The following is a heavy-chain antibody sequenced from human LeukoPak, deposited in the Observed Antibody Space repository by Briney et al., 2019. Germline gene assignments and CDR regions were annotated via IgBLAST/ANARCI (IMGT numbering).Heavy chain of an antibody. CDR2: ISGTGGSP. J-gene: IGHJ4*02. D-gene: IGHD3-16*02. CDR1: GFTFSTCG. Sequence: GGSLRLSCAASGFTFSTCGMSWVRQAPGKGLEWVSTISGTGGSPYYADSVKGRFTISRDNSKNTLYLQMNSLRAEDTAVYYCAKRVSGSYLIDYWGQGILVTVPS. CDR3: AKRVSGSYLIDY. V-gene: IGHV3-23*01.